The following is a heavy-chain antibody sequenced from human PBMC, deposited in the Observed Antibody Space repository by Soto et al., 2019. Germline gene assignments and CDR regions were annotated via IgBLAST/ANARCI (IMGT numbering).Heavy chain of an antibody. CDR2: ITTNNANT. CDR3: ARTRGYCFGYADY. J-gene: IGHJ4*02. CDR1: GYTFTSYG. D-gene: IGHD5-18*01. V-gene: IGHV1-18*01. Sequence: QVQLVQSGAEVKKPGASVKVSCKASGYTFTSYGLTWVRQAPGQGLEWMGWITTNNANTNYAQNFQGRVTMTTDTSTSTAYMELRSLRSDDTDVFFCARTRGYCFGYADYWCQGTLVTVSS.